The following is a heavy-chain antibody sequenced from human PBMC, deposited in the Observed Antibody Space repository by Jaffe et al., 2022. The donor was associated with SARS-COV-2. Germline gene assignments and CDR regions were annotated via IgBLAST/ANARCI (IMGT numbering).Heavy chain of an antibody. Sequence: EVQLLESGGGLVQPGGSLRLSCAASGFTFSSYAMSWVRQAPGKGLEWVSAISGSGGSTYYADSVKGRFTISRDNSKNTLYLQMNSLRAEDTAVYYCALSGYDLGYYYYYGMDVWGQGTTVTVSS. CDR3: ALSGYDLGYYYYYGMDV. D-gene: IGHD5-12*01. CDR1: GFTFSSYA. CDR2: ISGSGGST. J-gene: IGHJ6*02. V-gene: IGHV3-23*01.